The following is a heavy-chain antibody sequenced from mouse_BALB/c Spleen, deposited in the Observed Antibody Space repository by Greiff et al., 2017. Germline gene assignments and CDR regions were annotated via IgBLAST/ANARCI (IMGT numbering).Heavy chain of an antibody. D-gene: IGHD2-14*01. Sequence: QVQLQQSGAELVRPGSSVKISCKASGYAFSSYWMNWVKQRPGQGLEWIGQIYPGDGDTNYNGKFKGKATLTADKSSSTAYMQLSSLTSEDSAVYFCARDYRYDVKAWFAYWGQGTLVTVSA. J-gene: IGHJ3*01. CDR1: GYAFSSYW. CDR3: ARDYRYDVKAWFAY. V-gene: IGHV1-80*01. CDR2: IYPGDGDT.